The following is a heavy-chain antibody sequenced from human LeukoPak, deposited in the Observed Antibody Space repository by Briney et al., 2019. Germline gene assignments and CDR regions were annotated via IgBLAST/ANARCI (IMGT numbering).Heavy chain of an antibody. CDR2: INHSGST. D-gene: IGHD5-12*01. Sequence: SETLSLTCAVYGGSFSGYYWSWIRQPPGKGLEWIGEINHSGSTNYNPSLKSRVTISVDTSKNQFSLKLSSVTAADTAVYYCARGYDYSLYDYWGQGTLVTVPS. CDR1: GGSFSGYY. J-gene: IGHJ4*02. V-gene: IGHV4-34*01. CDR3: ARGYDYSLYDY.